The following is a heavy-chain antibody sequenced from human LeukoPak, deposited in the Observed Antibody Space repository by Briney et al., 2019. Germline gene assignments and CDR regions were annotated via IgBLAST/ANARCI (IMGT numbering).Heavy chain of an antibody. Sequence: GLEWIGYIYYSGSTNYNPSLKSRVTISVDTSKNQFSLKLSSVTAADTAVYYCARSTHWFDPWGQGTLVTVSS. CDR3: ARSTHWFDP. CDR2: IYYSGST. V-gene: IGHV4-59*01. J-gene: IGHJ5*02.